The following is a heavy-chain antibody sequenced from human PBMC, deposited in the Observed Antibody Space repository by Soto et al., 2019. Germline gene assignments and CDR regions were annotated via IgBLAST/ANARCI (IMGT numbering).Heavy chain of an antibody. CDR2: LSGSGVSA. V-gene: IGHV3-23*01. CDR1: GFTFSNYA. CDR3: AKTGGSAWHLTY. Sequence: EVQLLESGGGSVPPGGSLRLSCAASGFTFSNYAMTWVRQAPGKGLEWVSHLSGSGVSADYADSVKGRFTISRDNSKNTLYLQMNNLRAEDTALYYCAKTGGSAWHLTYWGQGTLVTVSS. D-gene: IGHD6-19*01. J-gene: IGHJ4*02.